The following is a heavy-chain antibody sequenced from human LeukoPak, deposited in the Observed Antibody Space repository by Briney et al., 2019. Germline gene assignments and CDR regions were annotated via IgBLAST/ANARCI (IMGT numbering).Heavy chain of an antibody. D-gene: IGHD3-10*01. J-gene: IGHJ5*02. Sequence: GGSLRLSCAASGFTFSSYWMSWARQAPGKGLEWVANIKQDGSEKYYVDSVKGRFTISRDNAKNSLYLQMNSLRAEDTAVYYCASLYGSGPNWFDPWGQGTLVTVSS. V-gene: IGHV3-7*01. CDR2: IKQDGSEK. CDR3: ASLYGSGPNWFDP. CDR1: GFTFSSYW.